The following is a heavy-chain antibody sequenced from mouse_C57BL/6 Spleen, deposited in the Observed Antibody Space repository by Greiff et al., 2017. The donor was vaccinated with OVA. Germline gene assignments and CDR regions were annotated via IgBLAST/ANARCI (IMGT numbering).Heavy chain of an antibody. V-gene: IGHV1-26*01. CDR1: GYTFTDYY. D-gene: IGHD2-2*01. Sequence: VQLQQSGPELVKPGASVKISCKASGYTFTDYYMNWVKQSHGKSLEWIGDINPNNGGTSYNQKFKGKATLTVDKSSSTAYMELRSLTSEDSAVYYCARADGYDFAYWGQGTLVTVSA. CDR2: INPNNGGT. J-gene: IGHJ3*01. CDR3: ARADGYDFAY.